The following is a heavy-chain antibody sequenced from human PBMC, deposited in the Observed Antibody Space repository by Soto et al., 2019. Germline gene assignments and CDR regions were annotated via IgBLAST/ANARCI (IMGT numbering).Heavy chain of an antibody. CDR2: ISSSSSYI. J-gene: IGHJ6*02. D-gene: IGHD3-9*01. CDR1: GFTFSSYS. Sequence: GGSLRLSCAASGFTFSSYSMNWVRQAPGKGLEWVSSISSSSSYIYYADSVKGRFTNSRDNAKNSLYLQMNSLRAEDTAVYYCARAGPLRYFDWLSLSDYYGMDVWGQGTTVTVSS. V-gene: IGHV3-21*01. CDR3: ARAGPLRYFDWLSLSDYYGMDV.